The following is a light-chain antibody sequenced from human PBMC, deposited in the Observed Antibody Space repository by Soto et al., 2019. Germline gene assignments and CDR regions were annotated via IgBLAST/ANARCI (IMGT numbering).Light chain of an antibody. CDR1: SSDVGGYNY. J-gene: IGLJ3*02. Sequence: QSVLTQPASVSGSPGQSITFSCTGTSSDVGGYNYVSWYQHHPGKVPKLMIYEVSNRPSGVSNRFSGSKSGNTASLTISGLQAEDEADYYCSSYTSSSTLHWVFGGGTKVTVL. CDR2: EVS. V-gene: IGLV2-14*01. CDR3: SSYTSSSTLHWV.